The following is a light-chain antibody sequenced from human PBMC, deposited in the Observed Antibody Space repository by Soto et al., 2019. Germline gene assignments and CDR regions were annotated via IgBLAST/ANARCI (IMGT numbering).Light chain of an antibody. J-gene: IGKJ1*01. CDR1: QSINTW. CDR3: QQYQTYSRT. V-gene: IGKV1-5*01. Sequence: DIQMTQSPSTVSASVGDRITITCRASQSINTWLAWYRQRPGEAPQLLIYDVSTLAMGVPSRFSGSGSGTEFTLSISRLQSDYFATFYCQQYQTYSRTFGQGTKVEVK. CDR2: DVS.